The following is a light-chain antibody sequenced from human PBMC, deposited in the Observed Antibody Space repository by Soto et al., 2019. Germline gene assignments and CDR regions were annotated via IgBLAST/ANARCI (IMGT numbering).Light chain of an antibody. V-gene: IGKV3-11*01. Sequence: EIVLTQSPATLSLSPGERATLSCRASQSLTIYLSWYQQKPGQSPRLLIYDSSARATGVPARFSGSGSGTDFTLTISRLEPEDFAVYYCQQRFRWPLTFGGGTKVEIK. J-gene: IGKJ4*01. CDR1: QSLTIY. CDR3: QQRFRWPLT. CDR2: DSS.